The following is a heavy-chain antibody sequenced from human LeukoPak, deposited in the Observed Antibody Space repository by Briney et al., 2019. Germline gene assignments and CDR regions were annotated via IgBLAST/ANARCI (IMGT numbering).Heavy chain of an antibody. CDR3: ARDLALGYCPSSSCSSPLFDY. D-gene: IGHD2-2*01. CDR2: IHTTGGT. V-gene: IGHV4-4*07. Sequence: SETLSLTCSVSGASISSYYWSWIRQPAGKGLEWIGRIHTTGGTRYNPSLKSRITMSVDASKNQFSLKLSSVTAADTAVYYCARDLALGYCPSSSCSSPLFDYWGQGILVTVSS. CDR1: GASISSYY. J-gene: IGHJ4*02.